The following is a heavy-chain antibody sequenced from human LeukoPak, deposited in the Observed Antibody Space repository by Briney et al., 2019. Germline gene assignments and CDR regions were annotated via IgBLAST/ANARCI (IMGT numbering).Heavy chain of an antibody. D-gene: IGHD3-22*01. CDR2: IYTSGST. CDR1: GGSISSGSYY. V-gene: IGHV4-61*02. CDR3: ARDQYDSSGYYYLDP. Sequence: SQTLSLTCTVSGGSISSGSYYWSWIRQPAGKGLEWIGRIYTSGSTNCNPSLKSRVTISVDTSKNQFSLKLSSVTAADTAVYYCARDQYDSSGYYYLDPWGQGTLVTVSS. J-gene: IGHJ5*02.